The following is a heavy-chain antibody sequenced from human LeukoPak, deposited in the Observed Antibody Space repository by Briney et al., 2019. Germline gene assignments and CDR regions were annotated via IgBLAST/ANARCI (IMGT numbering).Heavy chain of an antibody. CDR3: ARGYDILTGYYECDY. CDR2: INPNSGGT. D-gene: IGHD3-9*01. CDR1: GYTFTSYG. J-gene: IGHJ4*02. Sequence: ASVKVSCKASGYTFTSYGISWVRQAPGQGLEWMGWINPNSGGTNYAQKFQGRVTMTRDTSTSTVYMELSSLRSEDTAVYYCARGYDILTGYYECDYWGQGTLVTVSS. V-gene: IGHV1-18*01.